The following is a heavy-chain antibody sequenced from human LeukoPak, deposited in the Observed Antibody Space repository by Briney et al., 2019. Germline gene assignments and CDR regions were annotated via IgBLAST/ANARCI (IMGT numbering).Heavy chain of an antibody. V-gene: IGHV1-46*01. CDR1: GFTFTSYY. J-gene: IGHJ3*02. CDR2: INPSGGST. Sequence: GGSLRLSCAASGFTFTSYYMHWVRQAPGQGLEWMGIINPSGGSTSYAQKFQGRVTMTRDTSTSTVYMELSSLRSEDTAVYYCAMRYFDWLSAFDIWGQGTMVTVSS. CDR3: AMRYFDWLSAFDI. D-gene: IGHD3-9*01.